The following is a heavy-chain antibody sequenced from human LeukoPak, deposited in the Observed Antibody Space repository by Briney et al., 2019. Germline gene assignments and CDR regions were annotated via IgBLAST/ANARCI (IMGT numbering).Heavy chain of an antibody. D-gene: IGHD2-2*01. V-gene: IGHV3-53*01. J-gene: IGHJ3*02. Sequence: PGRSLRLSCAASGFTLSSHYISWVRQAPGKGLEWVSVIYSGGSTYYSDSVKSRFTIFRDNSKTTVYPEMYCLRDEDKDVYYCARAGSTPFDIWGQGTMVTVSS. CDR3: ARAGSTPFDI. CDR1: GFTLSSHY. CDR2: IYSGGST.